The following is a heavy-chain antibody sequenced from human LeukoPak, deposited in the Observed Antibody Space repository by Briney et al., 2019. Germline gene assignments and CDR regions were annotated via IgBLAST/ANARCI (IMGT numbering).Heavy chain of an antibody. Sequence: PGGSLRLSCAASGFTFDDYGMYWVRQAPGKGLEWVSGISWNSGSIGYADSVKGRFTISRDNAKNSLYLQMHSLRAEDTALYYCAKATGSSWYGTWGYSDYWGQGTLVTVSS. D-gene: IGHD6-13*01. J-gene: IGHJ4*02. CDR3: AKATGSSWYGTWGYSDY. V-gene: IGHV3-9*01. CDR1: GFTFDDYG. CDR2: ISWNSGSI.